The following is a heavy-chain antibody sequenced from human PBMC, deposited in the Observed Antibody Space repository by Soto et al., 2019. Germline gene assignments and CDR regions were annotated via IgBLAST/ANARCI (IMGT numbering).Heavy chain of an antibody. CDR3: ARDKGDGSVSDYGY. D-gene: IGHD3-10*01. V-gene: IGHV1-18*01. Sequence: QVQLVQSGAEVKKPGASVKVSCKASGYTFSSYGISWVRQAPGQGLEWMGWISAYNGNTNYAQKLQGRVTMTTDTXASEAYRDLRSRRSDDTAIYYCARDKGDGSVSDYGYWGQGTLVTVSS. CDR2: ISAYNGNT. CDR1: GYTFSSYG. J-gene: IGHJ4*02.